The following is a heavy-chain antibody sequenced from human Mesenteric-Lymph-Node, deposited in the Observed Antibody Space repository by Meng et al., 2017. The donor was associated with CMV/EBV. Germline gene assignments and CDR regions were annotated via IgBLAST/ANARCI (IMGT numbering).Heavy chain of an antibody. V-gene: IGHV3-33*06. J-gene: IGHJ4*02. CDR1: GFPFRGYG. CDR2: SWYDGSNK. D-gene: IGHD5-18*01. Sequence: GFPFRGYGLPWVRQPPGKALEWVAISWYDGSNKFYADSVKGRFTFSRDNSKNTLYLQMNSLRAEDTAMYYCAKVAGYTYQGPYYFDYWGLGTLVTVSS. CDR3: AKVAGYTYQGPYYFDY.